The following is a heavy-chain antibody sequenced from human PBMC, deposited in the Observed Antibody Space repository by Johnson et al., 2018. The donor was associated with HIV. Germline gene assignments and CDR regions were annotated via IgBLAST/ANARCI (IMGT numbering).Heavy chain of an antibody. CDR1: GFTFSSYG. V-gene: IGHV3-NL1*01. D-gene: IGHD3-10*01. J-gene: IGHJ3*02. CDR2: ISGSGGST. Sequence: QVQLVESGGGVVQPGRSLRLSCAASGFTFSSYGMHWVRQAPGKGLEWVAVISGSGGSTTYADSVKGRFTISRDNAKNTLYLQMNSLRAEDTAVYYCARDPLLHGSTFDMWGPGTMVTVSS. CDR3: ARDPLLHGSTFDM.